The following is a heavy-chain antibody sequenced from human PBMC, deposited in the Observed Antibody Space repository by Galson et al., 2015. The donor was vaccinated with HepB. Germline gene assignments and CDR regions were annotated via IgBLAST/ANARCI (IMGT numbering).Heavy chain of an antibody. Sequence: SLRLSCAASGSTLSNYGMTWVRQAPGKGLEWVSPISTRDATKYYADSVKGRFTISRDGSGTTLYLQMNTLRAQDTAVYYCVNGGIGGPAGLDHWGQGTLVTVSS. CDR1: GSTLSNYG. V-gene: IGHV3-23*01. CDR3: VNGGIGGPAGLDH. CDR2: ISTRDATK. J-gene: IGHJ4*02. D-gene: IGHD6-13*01.